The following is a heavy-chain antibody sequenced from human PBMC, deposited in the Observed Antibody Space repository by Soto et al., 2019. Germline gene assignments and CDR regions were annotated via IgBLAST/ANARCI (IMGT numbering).Heavy chain of an antibody. CDR1: GGSISSGGYY. CDR2: IYYSGST. CDR3: ARGRSSTSPYPIGY. D-gene: IGHD2-2*01. J-gene: IGHJ4*02. V-gene: IGHV4-31*03. Sequence: QVQLQESGPGLVKPSQTLSLTCTVSGGSISSGGYYWSWIRQHPGKGLGWIGYIYYSGSTYYNPSLKSRVTISVDTSKNQSSLKLSSVTAADTAVYYCARGRSSTSPYPIGYWGQGTLVTVSS.